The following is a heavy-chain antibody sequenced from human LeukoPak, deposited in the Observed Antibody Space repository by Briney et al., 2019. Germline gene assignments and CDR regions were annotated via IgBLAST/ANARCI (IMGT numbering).Heavy chain of an antibody. CDR1: GGSISSYY. CDR2: IYYSGST. Sequence: SETLSLTCTVSGGSISSYYWSWIRQPPGKGLEWIGYIYYSGSTNYNPSLKSRVTISVDTSKNQFSLKLSSVTAADTAVYYCARGRVLWFGGYDYWGRGTLVTVSS. V-gene: IGHV4-59*01. D-gene: IGHD3-10*01. J-gene: IGHJ4*02. CDR3: ARGRVLWFGGYDY.